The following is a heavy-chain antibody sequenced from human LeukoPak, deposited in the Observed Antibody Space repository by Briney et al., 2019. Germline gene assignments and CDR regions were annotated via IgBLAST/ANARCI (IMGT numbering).Heavy chain of an antibody. D-gene: IGHD4-17*01. Sequence: GGSLRLSCAASGFTFSSYAMSWVRQAPGKGLEWVSGIYGGGTTYYADSVKGRFTISRDNSKNTLYLQMNSLRAEDTALYYCATRPDGDYPSFDFWGQGTLVTVSS. J-gene: IGHJ4*02. CDR1: GFTFSSYA. CDR2: IYGGGTT. CDR3: ATRPDGDYPSFDF. V-gene: IGHV3-66*01.